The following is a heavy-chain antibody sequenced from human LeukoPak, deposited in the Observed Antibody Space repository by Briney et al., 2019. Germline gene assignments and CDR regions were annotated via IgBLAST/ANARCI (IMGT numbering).Heavy chain of an antibody. J-gene: IGHJ5*02. CDR2: INPNSGGT. CDR1: AYTFTGYY. V-gene: IGHV1-2*02. Sequence: ASVKVSCKASAYTFTGYYMHWVRHAPGQGLEWMGWINPNSGGTNYAQKFQGRVTMTRDTSISTAYMVLSRLRSDDTAVYYCARGLRRAAAGTNNWFVPWGQGTLVTVSS. D-gene: IGHD6-13*01. CDR3: ARGLRRAAAGTNNWFVP.